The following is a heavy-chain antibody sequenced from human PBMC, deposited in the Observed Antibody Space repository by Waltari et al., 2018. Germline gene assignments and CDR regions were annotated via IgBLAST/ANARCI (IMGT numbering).Heavy chain of an antibody. D-gene: IGHD2-2*01. CDR1: GPGFGPYK. CDR3: VRENCSVTSCFKHFDY. CDR2: ISSSSAYK. J-gene: IGHJ4*02. Sequence: EGQLVESGGGLVKPGGSLSLSCAASGPGFGPYKLNWVRQAPGKGLEWVSYISSSSAYKYYADSVKGRFAISRDNAKNLLFLQMNSLRADDTAVYYCVRENCSVTSCFKHFDYWGRGILVTVSS. V-gene: IGHV3-21*01.